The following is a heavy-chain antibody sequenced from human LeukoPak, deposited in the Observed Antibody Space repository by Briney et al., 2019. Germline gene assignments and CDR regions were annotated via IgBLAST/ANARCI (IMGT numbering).Heavy chain of an antibody. Sequence: SETLSLTCTVSGGSISSSSYYWGWIRQPPGKGLEWIGSIYYSGSTYYNPSLKSRVTISVDTSKNQFSLKLSSVTAADTAVYYCARQDNILIGPAFDIWGQGTMVTVSS. D-gene: IGHD3-9*01. CDR2: IYYSGST. J-gene: IGHJ3*02. CDR1: GGSISSSSYY. CDR3: ARQDNILIGPAFDI. V-gene: IGHV4-39*01.